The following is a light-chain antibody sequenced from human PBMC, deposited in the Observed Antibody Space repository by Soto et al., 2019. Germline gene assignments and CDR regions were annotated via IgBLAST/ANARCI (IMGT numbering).Light chain of an antibody. CDR1: QDISKF. Sequence: DIQMTQAPSSLSASIGDRVSFTWQASQDISKFLNWYQHKPGQAPSLLIYDASKSQFGVPSRFSGSGSGTDFTFTISSLQPEDNATYYCQQYENRPYTFGPGTKVDIK. V-gene: IGKV1-33*01. CDR2: DAS. CDR3: QQYENRPYT. J-gene: IGKJ3*01.